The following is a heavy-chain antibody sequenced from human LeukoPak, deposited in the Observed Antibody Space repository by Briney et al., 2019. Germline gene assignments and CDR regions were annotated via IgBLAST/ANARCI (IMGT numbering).Heavy chain of an antibody. Sequence: ASVKVSCRASGYTFIAYYMHWVRQAPGQGLEWMGWINPSSGGTNYAQKFQGRVTMTRDTSISTAYMELSELRSDDTAVYYCAKDGDLSYGAPTPGDYWGQGTLVTVSS. CDR3: AKDGDLSYGAPTPGDY. V-gene: IGHV1-2*02. D-gene: IGHD4-17*01. CDR2: INPSSGGT. CDR1: GYTFIAYY. J-gene: IGHJ4*02.